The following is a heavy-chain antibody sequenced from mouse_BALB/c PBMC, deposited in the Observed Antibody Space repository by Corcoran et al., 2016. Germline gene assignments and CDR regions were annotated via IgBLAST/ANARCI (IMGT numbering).Heavy chain of an antibody. Sequence: EVQLQQSGPELVKPGASVKMSCKASGYTFTSYVMHWVKQKPGQGLEWIGYINPYNDGTKYNEKFKGKATLTSDKSSSTAYMELSSLTSEDSAVYYCARSENPYYGYGFAYWGQGTLVTVSA. J-gene: IGHJ3*01. D-gene: IGHD1-2*01. V-gene: IGHV1S136*01. CDR2: INPYNDGT. CDR3: ARSENPYYGYGFAY. CDR1: GYTFTSYV.